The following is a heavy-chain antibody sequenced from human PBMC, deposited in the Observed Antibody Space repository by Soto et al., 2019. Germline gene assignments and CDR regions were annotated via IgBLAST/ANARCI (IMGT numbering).Heavy chain of an antibody. CDR1: GGSFSGYY. D-gene: IGHD3-16*02. CDR2: INHSGST. CDR3: ARGPPYDYIWGSYRHEAFDI. V-gene: IGHV4-34*01. J-gene: IGHJ3*02. Sequence: SETLSLTCAVYGGSFSGYYWSWIRQPPGKGLEWIGEINHSGSTNYNPSLKSRVTISVDTSKNQFSLKLSSVTAADTAVYYCARGPPYDYIWGSYRHEAFDIWGQGTMVTVSS.